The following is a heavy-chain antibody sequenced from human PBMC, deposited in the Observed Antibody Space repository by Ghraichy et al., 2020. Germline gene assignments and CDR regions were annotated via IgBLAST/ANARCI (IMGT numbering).Heavy chain of an antibody. CDR1: GGSISSSSYY. V-gene: IGHV4-39*01. J-gene: IGHJ5*02. CDR2: IYYSGST. Sequence: SETLSLTCTVSGGSISSSSYYWGWIRQPPGKGLEWIGSIYYSGSTYYNPSLKSRVTISVDTSKNQFSLKLSSVTAADTAVYYCARLAVAGGGWFDPWGQGTLVTVSS. CDR3: ARLAVAGGGWFDP. D-gene: IGHD6-19*01.